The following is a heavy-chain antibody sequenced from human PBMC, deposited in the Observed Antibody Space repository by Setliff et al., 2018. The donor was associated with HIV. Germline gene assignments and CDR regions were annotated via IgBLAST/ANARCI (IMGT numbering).Heavy chain of an antibody. CDR2: IYYDGSA. CDR1: GGSVSDSNVY. D-gene: IGHD1-1*01. Sequence: SETLSLTCSVSGGSVSDSNVYWNWIRQSPGKGLEWIGNIYYDGSAYYNPSLKSRVTILIDTSTNQFSLKLSSVTASDTAVYYCARRYHDASGFYNSWGQGVLVTVSS. J-gene: IGHJ4*02. CDR3: ARRYHDASGFYNS. V-gene: IGHV4-39*01.